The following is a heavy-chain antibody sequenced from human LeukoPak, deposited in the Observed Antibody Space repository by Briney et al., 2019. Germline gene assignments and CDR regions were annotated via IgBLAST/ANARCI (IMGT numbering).Heavy chain of an antibody. V-gene: IGHV3-23*01. CDR1: GFTFSTYA. D-gene: IGHD5-18*01. CDR2: ISGSGGNT. CDR3: AKDSGYSFGHGLDY. Sequence: GGSLRLSCAASGFTFSTYALTWVRQAPGKGLEWVSIISGSGGNTYYADSVKGRFTISRDTSRNTLYLQMNSLRAEDTAVYYCAKDSGYSFGHGLDYWGQGTLVTVPS. J-gene: IGHJ4*02.